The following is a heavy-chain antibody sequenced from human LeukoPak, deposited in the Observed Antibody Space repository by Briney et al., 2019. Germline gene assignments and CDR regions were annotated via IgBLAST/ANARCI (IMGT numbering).Heavy chain of an antibody. D-gene: IGHD3-22*01. Sequence: SQTLSLTCTVSGGSISSGGYYWSWIRQHPGKGLEWLGYISYSRSTYYNPSLKSRLTISVDTSKNQFSLRLSSVTAADTAVYYCARDRSDSSGYYALTYWGQGSLVTVSS. CDR1: GGSISSGGYY. CDR3: ARDRSDSSGYYALTY. V-gene: IGHV4-31*03. J-gene: IGHJ4*02. CDR2: ISYSRST.